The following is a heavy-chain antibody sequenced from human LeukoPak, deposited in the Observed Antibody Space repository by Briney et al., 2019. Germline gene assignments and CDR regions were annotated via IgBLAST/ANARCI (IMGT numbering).Heavy chain of an antibody. Sequence: SQTMSLSCTFASASINSGDDWWSWILEPGVKGLERIVLSECPGTNYNYYPSVKSRVTTSLATSKNQLSLKLTSVTAADTAVYYCARRIRTSYDSIRDAFDIWGQGTMVTVSS. J-gene: IGHJ3*02. D-gene: IGHD3-22*01. CDR3: ARRIRTSYDSIRDAFDI. CDR1: SASINSGDDW. CDR2: SECPGTN. V-gene: IGHV4-61*02.